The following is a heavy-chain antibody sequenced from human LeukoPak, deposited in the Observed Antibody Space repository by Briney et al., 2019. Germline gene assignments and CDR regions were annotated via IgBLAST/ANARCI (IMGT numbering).Heavy chain of an antibody. J-gene: IGHJ4*02. V-gene: IGHV3-23*01. Sequence: GGSLRLSCAASGFTVSSNYMSWVRQAPGKGLECVSGISGSGGSTYYADSVKGRFTISRDNSKNTLYLQMNSLRAEDTAVYYCAKDEVVVAASFDYWGQGTLVTVSS. CDR1: GFTVSSNY. D-gene: IGHD2-15*01. CDR2: ISGSGGST. CDR3: AKDEVVVAASFDY.